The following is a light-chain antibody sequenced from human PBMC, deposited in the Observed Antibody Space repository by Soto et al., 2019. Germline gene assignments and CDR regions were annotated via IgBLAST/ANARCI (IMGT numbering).Light chain of an antibody. J-gene: IGLJ3*02. CDR3: QTWGTGMV. V-gene: IGLV4-69*01. Sequence: QSVLTQSPSASASLGASVKLTCTLSSEHSSYAIAWHQQQPEKGPRYLMKLNSDGSHSKGDGIPDRFSGSSSGAERYLTISSLQSEDEADYYCQTWGTGMVFGGGTKVTVL. CDR1: SEHSSYA. CDR2: LNSDGSH.